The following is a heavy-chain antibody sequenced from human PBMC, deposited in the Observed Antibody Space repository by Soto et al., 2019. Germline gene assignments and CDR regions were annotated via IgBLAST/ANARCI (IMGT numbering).Heavy chain of an antibody. J-gene: IGHJ4*02. Sequence: EVQLVESGGGLVKPGGSLRLSCAALRFTFSSYSLKWVRQAPGKGLEWVSSISSSSSYIYYADSVKGRFTISRDNAKNSLYLQMNSLRAEDTAVYYCARAPYYYDSRGYWAYWGQGTLVTVSP. CDR3: ARAPYYYDSRGYWAY. CDR2: ISSSSSYI. V-gene: IGHV3-21*01. CDR1: RFTFSSYS. D-gene: IGHD3-22*01.